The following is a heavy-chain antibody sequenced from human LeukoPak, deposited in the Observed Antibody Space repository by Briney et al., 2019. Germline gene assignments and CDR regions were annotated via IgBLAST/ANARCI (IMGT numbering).Heavy chain of an antibody. CDR3: ARDLGYDYSDRDVFDI. CDR1: GYTFTGYY. V-gene: IGHV1-2*06. D-gene: IGHD4-11*01. CDR2: INPNSGGT. J-gene: IGHJ3*02. Sequence: ASVKVSCKASGYTFTGYYMHWVRQAPGQGLEWMGRINPNSGGTNYAQKFQGRVTMTRDTSISTAYMELSRLRSDDTAVYYCARDLGYDYSDRDVFDIWGQGTMVTVSS.